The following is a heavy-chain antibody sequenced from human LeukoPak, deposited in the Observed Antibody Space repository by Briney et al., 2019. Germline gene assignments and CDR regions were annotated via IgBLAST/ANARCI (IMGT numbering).Heavy chain of an antibody. V-gene: IGHV4-4*02. Sequence: SETLSLTYAVSGGSISSSNWWSWVRQPPGKGLEWIGEIYHSGSTNYNPSLKSRVTISVDKSKNQFSLKPSSVTAADTAVYYCATQRDYGSTLFDYWGQGTLVTVPS. CDR3: ATQRDYGSTLFDY. J-gene: IGHJ4*02. D-gene: IGHD3-10*01. CDR2: IYHSGST. CDR1: GGSISSSNW.